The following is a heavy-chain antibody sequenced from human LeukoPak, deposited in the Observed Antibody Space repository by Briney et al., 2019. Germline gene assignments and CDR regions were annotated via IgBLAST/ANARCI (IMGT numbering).Heavy chain of an antibody. J-gene: IGHJ4*02. CDR1: GFTFSSYA. D-gene: IGHD3-3*01. CDR2: ITDSGGDT. CDR3: VKGSERSRPYYFDY. Sequence: GGSLRLSCAASGFTFSSYAMTWVRQAPGKGLEWVSAITDSGGDTHHADSVKGRFTISRDNSKSTLYMQMDSLRVEDTAVYYCVKGSERSRPYYFDYWGQGTLVTVSS. V-gene: IGHV3-23*01.